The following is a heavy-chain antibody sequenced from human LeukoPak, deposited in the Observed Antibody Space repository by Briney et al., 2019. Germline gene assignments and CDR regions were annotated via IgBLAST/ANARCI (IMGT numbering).Heavy chain of an antibody. Sequence: GGSLRDSCAASGFTFSNSWMAWVRQAPGKGLEWVANISQDGRTKHYADSLKGRFTISRDNPENSLYLQMNSLRADDTAVYYCARDTDGSLDYRGQGILVTVAS. V-gene: IGHV3-7*01. J-gene: IGHJ4*02. D-gene: IGHD1-26*01. CDR2: ISQDGRTK. CDR1: GFTFSNSW. CDR3: ARDTDGSLDY.